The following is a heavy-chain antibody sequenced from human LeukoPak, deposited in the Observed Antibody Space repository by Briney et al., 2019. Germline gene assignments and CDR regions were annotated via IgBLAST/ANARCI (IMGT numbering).Heavy chain of an antibody. CDR1: GFTFSSYW. Sequence: GGSLRLSCAASGFTFSSYWMNWVRQAPGKGLEWVSYISSSSSTIYYADSVKGRFTISRDNDKNSLYLQMNSLRAEDTAVYYCARDLSDYGATRFYYWGQGTLVTVSS. D-gene: IGHD4/OR15-4a*01. CDR3: ARDLSDYGATRFYY. CDR2: ISSSSSTI. V-gene: IGHV3-48*04. J-gene: IGHJ4*02.